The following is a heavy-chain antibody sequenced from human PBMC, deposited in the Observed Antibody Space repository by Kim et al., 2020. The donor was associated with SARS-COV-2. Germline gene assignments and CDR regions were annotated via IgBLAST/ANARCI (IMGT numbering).Heavy chain of an antibody. D-gene: IGHD5-18*01. J-gene: IGHJ5*02. CDR3: AEQRGYSYGYWWFDP. V-gene: IGHV1-69*01. Sequence: QKFQGRVTITADESTSTAYMELSSLRSEDTAVYYCAEQRGYSYGYWWFDPWGQGTLVTVSS.